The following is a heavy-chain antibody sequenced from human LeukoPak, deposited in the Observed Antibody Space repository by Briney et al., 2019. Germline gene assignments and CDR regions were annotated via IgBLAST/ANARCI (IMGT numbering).Heavy chain of an antibody. Sequence: SETLSLTCAVSGGSISSSYWWSWVRQPPGKGLEWIGEVYHSGSTNYYPSLKSRVTIPIEKSKNQFSLKLSSVTAADTAVYYCAGAYCGGDCYSGRAFDIWGQGTMVTVSS. CDR3: AGAYCGGDCYSGRAFDI. J-gene: IGHJ3*02. CDR2: VYHSGST. CDR1: GGSISSSYW. D-gene: IGHD2-21*02. V-gene: IGHV4-4*02.